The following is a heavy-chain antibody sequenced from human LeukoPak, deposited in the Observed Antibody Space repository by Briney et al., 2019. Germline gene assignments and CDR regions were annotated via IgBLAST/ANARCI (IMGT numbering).Heavy chain of an antibody. CDR3: ARGLVTVDY. D-gene: IGHD3-10*01. Sequence: PSETLSLTCAVSGGSFSAYYWSWIRQPPGKGLEWIGEINHSGSTNYNPSLKSRVTTSVDTSKNQFSLNLSSVTAADTAVYFCARGLVTVDYWGQGTLVTVSS. J-gene: IGHJ4*02. V-gene: IGHV4-34*01. CDR2: INHSGST. CDR1: GGSFSAYY.